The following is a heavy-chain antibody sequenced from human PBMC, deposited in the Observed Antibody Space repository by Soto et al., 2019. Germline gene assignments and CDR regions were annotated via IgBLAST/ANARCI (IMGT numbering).Heavy chain of an antibody. CDR2: IYYSGST. CDR3: ARRGSEGGYGDYYGEYYFDY. D-gene: IGHD4-17*01. J-gene: IGHJ4*02. Sequence: SETLSLTCTVSGGSISSSSYYWGWIRQPPGKGLEWIGSIYYSGSTYYNPSLKSRVTISVDTSKNQFSLKLSSVTAADTAVYYCARRGSEGGYGDYYGEYYFDYWGQGTLVTVSS. V-gene: IGHV4-39*01. CDR1: GGSISSSSYY.